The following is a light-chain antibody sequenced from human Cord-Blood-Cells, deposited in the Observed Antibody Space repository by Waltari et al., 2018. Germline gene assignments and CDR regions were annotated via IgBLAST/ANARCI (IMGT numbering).Light chain of an antibody. J-gene: IGLJ3*02. CDR3: AAWDDSLSGRV. CDR1: SSTIGSNY. CDR2: RNN. V-gene: IGLV1-47*01. Sequence: QSVLTQPPSASGTPGQRVTISCSGSSSTIGSNYVYWYQHLPGTAPKLLIYRNNQRPSGVPDRFSGSKSGTSASLAISGLRSEDEADYYCAAWDDSLSGRVFGGGTKLTVL.